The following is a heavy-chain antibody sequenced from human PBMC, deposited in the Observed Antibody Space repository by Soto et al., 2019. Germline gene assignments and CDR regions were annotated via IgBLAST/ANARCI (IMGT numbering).Heavy chain of an antibody. J-gene: IGHJ2*01. D-gene: IGHD3-10*01. CDR3: AKGHYGSGSYYPYWYFDL. V-gene: IGHV3-23*01. CDR1: GFTFSTYA. CDR2: ISGSGDFT. Sequence: ESGGGLVQPGGSLRLSCAASGFTFSTYAMTWVRQAPGKGLEWVSGISGSGDFTYYADSVKGRFSISRDNSKNTLYLQINSLRAEDTALYYCAKGHYGSGSYYPYWYFDLWGRGTLVTVSS.